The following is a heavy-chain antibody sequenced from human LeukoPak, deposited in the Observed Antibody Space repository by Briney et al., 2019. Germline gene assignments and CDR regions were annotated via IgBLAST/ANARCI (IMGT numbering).Heavy chain of an antibody. CDR2: INHSGST. Sequence: SETLSLTCAVSGGAFSGYYWSWIRQTPGKGLEWIWEINHSGSTNYNPSLKSRVTISVDTSKNQFSLKLSSVTAADTAVYYCARRGRTTVYAFDIWGQGTMVTVSS. J-gene: IGHJ3*02. D-gene: IGHD4-17*01. V-gene: IGHV4-34*01. CDR3: ARRGRTTVYAFDI. CDR1: GGAFSGYY.